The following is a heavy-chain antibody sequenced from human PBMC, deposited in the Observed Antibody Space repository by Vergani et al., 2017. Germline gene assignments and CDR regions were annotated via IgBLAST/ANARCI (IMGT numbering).Heavy chain of an antibody. CDR1: GFTFSTYW. D-gene: IGHD2-2*01. CDR3: AKDVTSGTLGTSWFDP. V-gene: IGHV3-7*01. CDR2: IKQDGSEK. J-gene: IGHJ5*02. Sequence: EVHLVESGGGLVRPGASLKLSCAASGFTFSTYWMSWVRQAPGKGLEWVASIKQDGSEKQYVGSVKGRFTISRDNAKNTLYLQMSGLRAEDTAVYYCAKDVTSGTLGTSWFDPWGQGTLVTVSS.